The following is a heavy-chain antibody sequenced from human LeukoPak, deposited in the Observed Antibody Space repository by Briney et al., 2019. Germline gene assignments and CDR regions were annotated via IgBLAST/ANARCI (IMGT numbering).Heavy chain of an antibody. J-gene: IGHJ4*02. V-gene: IGHV1-24*01. Sequence: ASVKVSCKVSGYTLTELSMHWVRQAPGKGLEWMGGFDPEDGETIYAQKFQGRVTMTRDTSISTAYMELSRLRSDDTAVYYCALYGDYDGVGYWGQGTLVTVSS. CDR2: FDPEDGET. D-gene: IGHD4-17*01. CDR1: GYTLTELS. CDR3: ALYGDYDGVGY.